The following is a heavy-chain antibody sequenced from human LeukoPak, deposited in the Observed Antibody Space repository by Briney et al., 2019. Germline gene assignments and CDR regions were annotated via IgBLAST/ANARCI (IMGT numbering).Heavy chain of an antibody. Sequence: ASVKVSCKPSGYTFTSYGIIWVRQAPGQGLEWMAWINPYNGNTNYAQKLRGRVTMTTDTSTGTAYMELRSLTSDDTAVYYCARDPGGYPYFFDFWGQGTLVTVSS. D-gene: IGHD3-22*01. CDR3: ARDPGGYPYFFDF. J-gene: IGHJ4*02. CDR2: INPYNGNT. V-gene: IGHV1-18*01. CDR1: GYTFTSYG.